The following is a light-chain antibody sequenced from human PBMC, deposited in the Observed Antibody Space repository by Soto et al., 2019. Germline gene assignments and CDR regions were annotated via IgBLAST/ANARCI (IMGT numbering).Light chain of an antibody. CDR1: QSVISN. Sequence: EIVMTQSPATLSVSPGETATLSCRATQSVISNLACYQQKPGQAPRLLSYGVSTRATGIPARFSGSGSGTEFTLTISSLQSEDFAVYYCQHYNNRPLTFGGGTKVEI. CDR3: QHYNNRPLT. V-gene: IGKV3-15*01. J-gene: IGKJ4*02. CDR2: GVS.